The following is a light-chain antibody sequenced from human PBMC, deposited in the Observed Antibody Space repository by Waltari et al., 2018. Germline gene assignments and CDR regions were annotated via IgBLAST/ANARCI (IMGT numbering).Light chain of an antibody. CDR1: QGISSY. J-gene: IGKJ1*01. CDR3: QQYYSYPWT. Sequence: IRMTQSPSSFSASTGDRVTLTCRASQGISSYLAWYQQKPGKDPKLLIYAASTLQSGVPSRFSGSGSGTDFTLTISCLQSEDFATYYCQQYYSYPWTFGQGTKVEIK. V-gene: IGKV1-8*01. CDR2: AAS.